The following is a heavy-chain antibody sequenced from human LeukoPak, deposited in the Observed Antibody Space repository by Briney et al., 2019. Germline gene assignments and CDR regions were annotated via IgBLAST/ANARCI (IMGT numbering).Heavy chain of an antibody. Sequence: AGGSLRLSCVASGFTFDDFAMHWVRQAPGKGLQWVSLISGDGGTAHYADSAKGRFTVSRDNSNSSLYLQITGLRTDDTAFYYCARRRPGYSYGYLDSWGQGALVIVSS. CDR1: GFTFDDFA. CDR2: ISGDGGTA. V-gene: IGHV3-43*02. D-gene: IGHD5-18*01. CDR3: ARRRPGYSYGYLDS. J-gene: IGHJ4*02.